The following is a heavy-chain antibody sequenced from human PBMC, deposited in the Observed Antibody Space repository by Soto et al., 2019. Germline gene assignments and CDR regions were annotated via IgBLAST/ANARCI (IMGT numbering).Heavy chain of an antibody. CDR2: IFYTGNS. D-gene: IGHD4-17*01. V-gene: IGHV4-34*12. CDR1: GTSFSDFS. Sequence: QVQLQQWGAGLLKPSETLSLTCAVSGTSFSDFSWSWVRQSPGRGLEWIGEIFYTGNSNYRPPLKSRLTMSVDTSKNPFSLRLSAVTAADTGVYYCARRENGDYINFFDSWGQGTLVTVSS. J-gene: IGHJ4*02. CDR3: ARRENGDYINFFDS.